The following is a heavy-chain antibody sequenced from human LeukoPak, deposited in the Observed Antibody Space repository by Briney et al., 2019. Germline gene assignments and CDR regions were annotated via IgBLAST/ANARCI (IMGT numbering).Heavy chain of an antibody. J-gene: IGHJ4*02. V-gene: IGHV4-61*02. Sequence: SETLSLTCTVSGGSISRGTYYWSWIRPPAGKGLEWIVRIYTSGSTNYNPSLKSRVTISIDTSKNQFSLKLTPVTAADTAVYYCAREPSASRGIRFVDWGQGTLVTVSS. CDR2: IYTSGST. CDR1: GGSISRGTYY. CDR3: AREPSASRGIRFVD. D-gene: IGHD1-14*01.